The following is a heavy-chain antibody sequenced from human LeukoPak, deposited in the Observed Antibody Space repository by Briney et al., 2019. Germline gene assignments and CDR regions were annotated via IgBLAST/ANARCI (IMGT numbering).Heavy chain of an antibody. CDR1: GYSLNSYW. J-gene: IGHJ6*02. Sequence: GESLKLSCKGSGYSLNSYWIGRVRQMPGKGMEWMGIIYPGDSDTRYSPSFQGQVTISADKSISTAYLQWSSLKASDTAMYYCARERSNYGMDVWGQRTTVTVSS. CDR3: ARERSNYGMDV. V-gene: IGHV5-51*01. CDR2: IYPGDSDT. D-gene: IGHD6-13*01.